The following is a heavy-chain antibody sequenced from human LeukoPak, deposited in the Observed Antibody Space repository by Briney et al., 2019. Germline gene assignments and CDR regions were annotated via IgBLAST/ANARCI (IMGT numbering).Heavy chain of an antibody. V-gene: IGHV3-74*01. CDR2: INSDGSTT. Sequence: GGSLRLSCAASGFTFRSSWIHWVRQVPGKGLVWVSRINSDGSTTNYADSVKGRFTISRDNAKNTLYLQMDSLRADDTAVYYCARDAIMITSYYYYYMDVWGKGTTVTVSS. CDR1: GFTFRSSW. D-gene: IGHD3-16*01. CDR3: ARDAIMITSYYYYYMDV. J-gene: IGHJ6*03.